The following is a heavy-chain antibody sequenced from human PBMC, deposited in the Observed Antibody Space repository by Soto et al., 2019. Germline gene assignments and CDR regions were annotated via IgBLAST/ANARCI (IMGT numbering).Heavy chain of an antibody. J-gene: IGHJ6*02. Sequence: GGSLRLSCAASGFTFSSYWMSWVRQAPGKGLEWVANIKQDGSEKYYVDSVKGRFTISRDNAKNSLYLQMNSLRAEDTAVNYCARDTSGSYYYYYGMDVWGQGTTVTVSS. CDR1: GFTFSSYW. D-gene: IGHD1-26*01. CDR2: IKQDGSEK. CDR3: ARDTSGSYYYYYGMDV. V-gene: IGHV3-7*01.